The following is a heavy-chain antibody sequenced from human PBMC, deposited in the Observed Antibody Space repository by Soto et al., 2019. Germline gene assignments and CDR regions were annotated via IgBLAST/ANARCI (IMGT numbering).Heavy chain of an antibody. CDR2: IIPVFGTP. CDR1: GGSFSNYG. D-gene: IGHD3-22*01. J-gene: IGHJ6*02. CDR3: ARGDATKIVVTTYFALDV. V-gene: IGHV1-69*12. Sequence: QVQVVQSGAEVKKPGSSVKVSCKASGGSFSNYGISWVRQAPGQGLEWMGGIIPVFGTPHYAQKFQDRVTITADESTSAVYMEVTSLTSEDTAVYYCARGDATKIVVTTYFALDVWGRGTTVTVSS.